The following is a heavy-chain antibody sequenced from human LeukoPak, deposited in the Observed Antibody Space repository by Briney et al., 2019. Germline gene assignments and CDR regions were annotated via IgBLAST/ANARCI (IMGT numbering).Heavy chain of an antibody. CDR1: GFTFSSYA. V-gene: IGHV3-23*01. Sequence: TGGSLRLSCAASGFTFSSYAMSWVRRAPGKGLEWVSAISGSGGSTYYADSVKGRFTISRDNSKNTLYLQMNSLRAEDTAVYYCAKDKNVLRFLEWYDYWGQGTLVTVSS. CDR2: ISGSGGST. D-gene: IGHD3-3*01. CDR3: AKDKNVLRFLEWYDY. J-gene: IGHJ4*02.